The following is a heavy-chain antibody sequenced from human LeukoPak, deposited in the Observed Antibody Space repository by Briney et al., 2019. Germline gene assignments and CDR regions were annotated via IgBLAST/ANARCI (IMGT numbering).Heavy chain of an antibody. J-gene: IGHJ1*01. Sequence: LRXXCAXXGFTLSSYAMSWVRQAPGKGLEWVSRISNSGSSRDYAASAKGRFTISRDNSKNTLFLQMNRLRVDDTAVYYCXSXXXXXSXXRGGQGTRVTVSS. CDR3: XSXXXXXSXXR. CDR2: ISNSGSSR. CDR1: GFTLSSYA. V-gene: IGHV3-23*01.